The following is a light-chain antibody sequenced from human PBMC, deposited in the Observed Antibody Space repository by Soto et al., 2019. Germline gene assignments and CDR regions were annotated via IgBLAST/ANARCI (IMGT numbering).Light chain of an antibody. CDR3: QQSYSTPYT. CDR1: QSISSD. V-gene: IGKV1-39*01. Sequence: DIQMTQSPSSLSASVGDRVTITCRASQSISSDLNCYQQKPGKAPKLLIYAASSLQSGVTSRFSGSGSGTDFTLTISRLQPEDFATYYCQQSYSTPYTFGQGTKLEIK. CDR2: AAS. J-gene: IGKJ2*01.